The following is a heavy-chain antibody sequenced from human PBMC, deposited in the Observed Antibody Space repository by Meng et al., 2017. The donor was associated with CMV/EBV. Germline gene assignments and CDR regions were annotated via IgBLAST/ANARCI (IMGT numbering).Heavy chain of an antibody. CDR2: IYYSGST. J-gene: IGHJ5*02. CDR3: ARDTMVRGGVWFDP. V-gene: IGHV4-31*02. CDR1: GGSISSGGYY. D-gene: IGHD3-10*01. Sequence: GGSISSGGYYWSWIRQHPGKGLEWIGYIYYSGSTYYSPALKSRVTISVDTSKNQFSLKLSSVTAADTAVYYCARDTMVRGGVWFDPWGQGTLVTVSS.